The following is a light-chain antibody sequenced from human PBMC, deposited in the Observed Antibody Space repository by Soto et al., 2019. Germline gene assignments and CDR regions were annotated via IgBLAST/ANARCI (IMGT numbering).Light chain of an antibody. V-gene: IGLV2-14*01. CDR2: DVS. CDR1: TSDVGAYNY. CDR3: SSYTTTDTYV. J-gene: IGLJ1*01. Sequence: QSALTQPASVSGSPGQSITISCTGTTSDVGAYNYVSWFQQYPGKAPKLMIYDVSTRPSGVSYRFSGSKSGNTASLTISGLQAEDEADYYSSSYTTTDTYVFGTGTKLTVL.